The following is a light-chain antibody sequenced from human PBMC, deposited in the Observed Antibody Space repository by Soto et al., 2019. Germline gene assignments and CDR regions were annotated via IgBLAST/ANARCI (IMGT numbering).Light chain of an antibody. J-gene: IGKJ1*01. CDR3: QPNNSQNT. Sequence: DIQMTQSPSTLSASVRDRVTITCRASQYISSWLAWYQQKPGKAPKLLIYKASSLESGVPSRFSGSGSGTEFTHTISSLQPDDFATYYGQPNNSQNTFGQGTKVEIK. CDR1: QYISSW. CDR2: KAS. V-gene: IGKV1-5*03.